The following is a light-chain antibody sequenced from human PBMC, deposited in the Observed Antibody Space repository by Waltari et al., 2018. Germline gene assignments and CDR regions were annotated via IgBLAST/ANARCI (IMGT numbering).Light chain of an antibody. CDR1: QTLTKRN. CDR3: QQYGSSVLYT. V-gene: IGKV3-20*01. Sequence: VLTQSPGTLSLSPGERATLSCRASQTLTKRNLAWYQQKPGQAPRLLIYGASSRAAGIPDRFSGSGSGTDFTLTISRLEPEDSAVYYCQQYGSSVLYTFGQGTKVEIK. J-gene: IGKJ2*01. CDR2: GAS.